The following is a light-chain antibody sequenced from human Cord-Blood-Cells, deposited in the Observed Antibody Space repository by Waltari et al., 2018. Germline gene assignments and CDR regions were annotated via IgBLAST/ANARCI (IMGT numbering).Light chain of an antibody. CDR3: QQYYSYPWT. CDR2: AAS. Sequence: AIRITQSPSSLSASSGDRVTITCRASQGICSYSAWYQQKPGKAPKLLIYAASSLQSGVPSRISGSGSGTDFTLTISCLQSEDVATYYCQQYYSYPWTFGQGTKVEIK. J-gene: IGKJ1*01. CDR1: QGICSY. V-gene: IGKV1-8*01.